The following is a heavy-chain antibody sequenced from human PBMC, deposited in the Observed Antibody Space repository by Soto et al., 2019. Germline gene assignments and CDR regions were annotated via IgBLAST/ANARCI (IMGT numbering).Heavy chain of an antibody. CDR1: GYSFTNYW. CDR2: IYPGDSDT. D-gene: IGHD5-18*01. CDR3: ARQDYNYAYFDF. J-gene: IGHJ4*02. V-gene: IGHV5-51*01. Sequence: GESLKISCKGSGYSFTNYWIGWVRQMPGKGLEWMGIIYPGDSDTRYSPSFQGQVIISVDQSISTAFLQWSSLQASDTAMYYCARQDYNYAYFDFWGQGTLVTVSS.